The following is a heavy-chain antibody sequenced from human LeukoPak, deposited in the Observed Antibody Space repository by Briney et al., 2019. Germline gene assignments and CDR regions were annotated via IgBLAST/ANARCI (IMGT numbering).Heavy chain of an antibody. CDR2: ISGSGGST. CDR1: GFTFSSYD. J-gene: IGHJ4*02. Sequence: GGSLRLSCAASGFTFSSYDMSWVRQAPGKGLEWVSAISGSGGSTYYADSVKGRFTISRDNSKNTLYLQMNSLRAEDTAVYYCARDSAAAAGTRWGQGTLVTVSS. V-gene: IGHV3-23*01. D-gene: IGHD6-13*01. CDR3: ARDSAAAAGTR.